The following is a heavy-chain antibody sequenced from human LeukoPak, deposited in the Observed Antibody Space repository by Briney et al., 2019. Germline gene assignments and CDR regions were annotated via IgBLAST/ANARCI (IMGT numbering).Heavy chain of an antibody. D-gene: IGHD2-15*01. Sequence: ASVEVSCKASGYTFTSYDINWVRQATGQGLEWMGWMNPNSGNTGYAQKFQGRVIMTRNTSISTAYMELSSLRSEDTAVYYCATAVVVAATRVDYWGQGTLVTVSS. CDR1: GYTFTSYD. CDR2: MNPNSGNT. CDR3: ATAVVVAATRVDY. J-gene: IGHJ4*02. V-gene: IGHV1-8*01.